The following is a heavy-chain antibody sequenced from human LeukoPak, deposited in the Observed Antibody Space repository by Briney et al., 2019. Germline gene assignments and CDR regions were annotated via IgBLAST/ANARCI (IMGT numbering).Heavy chain of an antibody. D-gene: IGHD3-10*01. Sequence: GGSLRLSCAASGFTFRSYWMSWVRQAPGKGLEWVAKIKFDGSEKYYVDSVKGRFTISRDNGKNSLFLLMNSLRAEDTAVYYCARDPFGVYYFDYWGQGTLVTVSS. V-gene: IGHV3-7*03. CDR3: ARDPFGVYYFDY. J-gene: IGHJ4*02. CDR1: GFTFRSYW. CDR2: IKFDGSEK.